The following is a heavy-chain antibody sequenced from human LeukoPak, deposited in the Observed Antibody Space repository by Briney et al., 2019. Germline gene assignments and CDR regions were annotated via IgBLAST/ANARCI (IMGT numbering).Heavy chain of an antibody. D-gene: IGHD6-6*01. CDR3: ASLARGGNWFDP. CDR1: GGSINNYY. CDR2: LHYSGST. Sequence: SETLSLTCTVSGGSINNYYWSWIRQPPGKGLDWIGYLHYSGSTSYNPSLKSRVTILVDTSKNQFSLKLSSVTAADTAVYYCASLARGGNWFDPWGQGTLVTVSS. J-gene: IGHJ5*02. V-gene: IGHV4-59*12.